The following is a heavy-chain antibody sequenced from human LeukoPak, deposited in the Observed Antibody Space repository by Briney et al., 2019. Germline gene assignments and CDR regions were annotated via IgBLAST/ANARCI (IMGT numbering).Heavy chain of an antibody. D-gene: IGHD4-23*01. Sequence: SETLSLTCTVSGGSICSGDYYWSWIRQPPGKGLEWIGYIYYSGSTYYNPSLKSRVTISVDTSKNQFSLKLSSVTAADTAVYYCASSYDYGGNYSGTGFDYWGQGTLVTVSS. J-gene: IGHJ4*02. CDR2: IYYSGST. V-gene: IGHV4-30-4*01. CDR1: GGSICSGDYY. CDR3: ASSYDYGGNYSGTGFDY.